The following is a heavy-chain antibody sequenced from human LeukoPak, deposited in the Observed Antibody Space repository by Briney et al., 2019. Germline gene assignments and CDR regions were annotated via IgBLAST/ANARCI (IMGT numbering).Heavy chain of an antibody. CDR2: MSSDGNNI. Sequence: GGSLRLSCSASGFTFSNYAMHWVRQAPGKGLEWVAVMSSDGNNIEYADSVKGRFTISRDNSKNSLYLQMNSLRTEDTALYYCAKAGIAARLSGDYFDYWGQGTLVTVSS. D-gene: IGHD6-6*01. J-gene: IGHJ4*02. CDR1: GFTFSNYA. CDR3: AKAGIAARLSGDYFDY. V-gene: IGHV3-30-3*01.